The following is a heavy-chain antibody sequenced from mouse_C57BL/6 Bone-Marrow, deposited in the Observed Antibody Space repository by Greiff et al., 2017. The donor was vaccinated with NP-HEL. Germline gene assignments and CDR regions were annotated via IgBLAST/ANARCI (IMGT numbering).Heavy chain of an antibody. CDR3: ARPPNYSNPWFAY. J-gene: IGHJ3*01. CDR1: GFTFSSYG. Sequence: EVQGVESGGDLVKPGGSLKLSCAASGFTFSSYGMSWVRQTPDKRLEWVATISSGGSYTYYPDSVKGRFTISRDNAKNTLYPQMSSLKSEDTAMYYCARPPNYSNPWFAYWGQGTLVAVSA. D-gene: IGHD2-5*01. CDR2: ISSGGSYT. V-gene: IGHV5-6*01.